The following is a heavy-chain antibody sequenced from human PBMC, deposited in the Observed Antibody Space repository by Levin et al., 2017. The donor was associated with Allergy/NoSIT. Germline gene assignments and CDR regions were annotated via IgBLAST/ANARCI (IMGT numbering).Heavy chain of an antibody. Sequence: SVKVSCKASGGTFSSYAISWVRQAPGQGLEWMGGIIPIFGTANYAQKFQGRVTITADESTSTAYMELSSLRSEDTAVYYCARKYCSSTSCYGGSGWFDPWGQGTLVTVSS. CDR1: GGTFSSYA. V-gene: IGHV1-69*13. D-gene: IGHD2-2*01. J-gene: IGHJ5*02. CDR2: IIPIFGTA. CDR3: ARKYCSSTSCYGGSGWFDP.